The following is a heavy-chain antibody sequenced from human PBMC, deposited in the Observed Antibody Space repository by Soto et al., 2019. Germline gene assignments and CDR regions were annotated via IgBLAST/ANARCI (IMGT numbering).Heavy chain of an antibody. V-gene: IGHV1-2*04. CDR3: ARAISTVTTDWFDP. CDR2: INPNSGGT. J-gene: IGHJ5*02. D-gene: IGHD4-17*01. CDR1: GYTFTGYY. Sequence: ASVKVSCKASGYTFTGYYMHWVRQAPGQGLEWMGWINPNSGGTNYAQKFQGWVTMTRDTSISTAYMELSRLRSDDTAVYYCARAISTVTTDWFDPWGQGTLVTVSS.